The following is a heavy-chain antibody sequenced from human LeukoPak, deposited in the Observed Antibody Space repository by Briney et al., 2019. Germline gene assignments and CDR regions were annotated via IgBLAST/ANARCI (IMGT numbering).Heavy chain of an antibody. D-gene: IGHD3-3*01. Sequence: SQTLSLTCTVSGGSISSGGYYWSWIRQHPGKGLERIGYIYYSGSTYYNPSLKSRVTISVDTSKNQFSLKLSSVTAADTAVYYCAKIGYYDFWPDYWGQGTLVTVSS. V-gene: IGHV4-31*03. CDR3: AKIGYYDFWPDY. CDR1: GGSISSGGYY. J-gene: IGHJ4*02. CDR2: IYYSGST.